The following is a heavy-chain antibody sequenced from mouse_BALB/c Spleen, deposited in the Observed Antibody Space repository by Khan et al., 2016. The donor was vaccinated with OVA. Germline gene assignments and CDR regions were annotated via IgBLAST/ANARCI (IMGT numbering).Heavy chain of an antibody. V-gene: IGHV3-2*02. CDR1: GYSITSDYA. CDR2: ISYSGST. CDR3: AMGRTY. J-gene: IGHJ3*01. D-gene: IGHD4-1*01. Sequence: EVQLVESGPGLVKPSQSLSLTCTVTGYSITSDYAWNWIRQFPGNKLEWMGYISYSGSTSYNPSLTSRISITRDTSKNQFFLQLNSVTSEDTATYYCAMGRTYWGQGTLVTVSA.